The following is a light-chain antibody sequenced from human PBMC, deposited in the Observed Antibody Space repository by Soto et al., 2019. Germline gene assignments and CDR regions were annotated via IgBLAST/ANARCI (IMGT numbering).Light chain of an antibody. J-gene: IGLJ2*01. V-gene: IGLV1-40*01. CDR2: GNS. CDR1: SSNIGAGYD. CDR3: QSYDSSRSVV. Sequence: QSVLTQPPSVSGAPGQRVTISCTGSSSNIGAGYDVHWYQQLPGTAPKLLIYGNSNRPSGVPDRFSGSKSGTSASLAITGLQAEDEADYYYQSYDSSRSVVFGGGTQLTVL.